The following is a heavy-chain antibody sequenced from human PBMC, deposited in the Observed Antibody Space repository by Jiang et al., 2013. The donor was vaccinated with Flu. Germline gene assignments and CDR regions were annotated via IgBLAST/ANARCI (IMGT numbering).Heavy chain of an antibody. V-gene: IGHV3-11*03. CDR2: ISSNAYYT. Sequence: VQLLESGGDLVKPGGSLRLSCAASGFTFSDSYMTWIRQAPGKGLEWVSYISSNAYYTNYADSVKGRFTISRDIAKNSLFLQMDGLRGEDTAVYYCARLAYSFDSYGYYIDFWGQGTLVTVSS. D-gene: IGHD5-18*01. CDR1: GFTFSDSY. CDR3: ARLAYSFDSYGYYIDF. J-gene: IGHJ4*02.